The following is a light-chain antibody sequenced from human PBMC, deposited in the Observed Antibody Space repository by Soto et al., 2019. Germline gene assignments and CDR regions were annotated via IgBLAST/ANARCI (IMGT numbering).Light chain of an antibody. Sequence: DIQMTQSPSTLSASVGDRVTITCRASQSITTWLAWYQQKPGKAPKLLIYDASSLESGVPLRFSGSGSGTEFTLTISSLQPDDSATYYCQRYDSHSRTFXQGTKVDIK. J-gene: IGKJ1*01. CDR1: QSITTW. CDR3: QRYDSHSRT. V-gene: IGKV1-5*01. CDR2: DAS.